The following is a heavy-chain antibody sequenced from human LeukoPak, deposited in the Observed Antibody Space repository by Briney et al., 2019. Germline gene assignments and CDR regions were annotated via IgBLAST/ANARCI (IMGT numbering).Heavy chain of an antibody. V-gene: IGHV3-30*04. J-gene: IGHJ4*02. CDR2: ISYDGSNK. Sequence: PGRSLRLSCAASGFTFSSYAMHWVRQAPGKGLEWVAVISYDGSNKYYADSVKGRFTISRGNSKNTLYLQMNSLRAEDTAVYYCARESQLKYGSGSSPDYWGQGTLVTVSS. CDR3: ARESQLKYGSGSSPDY. CDR1: GFTFSSYA. D-gene: IGHD3-10*01.